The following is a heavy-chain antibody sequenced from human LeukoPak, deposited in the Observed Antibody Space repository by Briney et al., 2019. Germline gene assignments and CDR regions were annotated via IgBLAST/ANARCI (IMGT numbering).Heavy chain of an antibody. J-gene: IGHJ4*02. V-gene: IGHV3-23*01. D-gene: IGHD2-2*01. CDR2: ISGTGVTT. Sequence: GGSLRLSCAASGFTFSSYAMKWVRQAPGKGLEWVSSISGTGVTTYYADSVKGRFTISRDNSKSTLHLQMNSLRAEDTAVYYCAHRKATSWAHDYWGQGTLVTVSS. CDR1: GFTFSSYA. CDR3: AHRKATSWAHDY.